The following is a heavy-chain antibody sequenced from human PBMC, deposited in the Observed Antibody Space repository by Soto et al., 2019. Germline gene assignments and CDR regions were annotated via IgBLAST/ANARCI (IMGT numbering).Heavy chain of an antibody. CDR1: GYTFTSYA. J-gene: IGHJ4*02. V-gene: IGHV1-3*01. Sequence: QVQLVQSGAEVKKPGASVKDSCKASGYTFTSYAMHWVRQAPGQRLEWMGWINAGNGNTKYSEKFQGRVTITRDTSASTAYMELSSLRSDYTAVYYCARDVGATGDWGQGTLVTVSS. CDR3: ARDVGATGD. CDR2: INAGNGNT. D-gene: IGHD1-26*01.